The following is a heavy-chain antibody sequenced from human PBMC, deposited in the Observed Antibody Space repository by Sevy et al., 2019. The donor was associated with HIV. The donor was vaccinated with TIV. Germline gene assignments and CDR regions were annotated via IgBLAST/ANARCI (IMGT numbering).Heavy chain of an antibody. CDR3: ARFPYGDYVDYFDY. CDR1: GDSLSNSGYY. J-gene: IGHJ4*02. V-gene: IGHV4-39*01. CDR2: IYYSGST. Sequence: SETLSLTCTVSGDSLSNSGYYWGWIRQPPGKGLEWIGNIYYSGSTHYNPSRKSRVTVSIDTSKNQFSLKLSSVTAADTAVYFCARFPYGDYVDYFDYWGQGTLVTVSS. D-gene: IGHD4-17*01.